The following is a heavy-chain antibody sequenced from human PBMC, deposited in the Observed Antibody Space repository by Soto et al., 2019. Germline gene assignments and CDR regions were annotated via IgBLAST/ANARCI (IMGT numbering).Heavy chain of an antibody. Sequence: ESGGGVVQPGRSLRLSCAASGFTFSSYAMHWVRQAPGKGLEWAAVISYDGSNKYYADSVKGRFTISRDNSKNTLYLQMNSLRAEDTAVYYCASAYDILTGYYPNWGQGTLVTVSS. J-gene: IGHJ4*02. V-gene: IGHV3-30-3*01. CDR1: GFTFSSYA. CDR3: ASAYDILTGYYPN. D-gene: IGHD3-9*01. CDR2: ISYDGSNK.